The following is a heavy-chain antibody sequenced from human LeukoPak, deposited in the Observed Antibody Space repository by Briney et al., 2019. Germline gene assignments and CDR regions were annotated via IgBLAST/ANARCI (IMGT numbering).Heavy chain of an antibody. CDR3: ARGVRDSGSYSVDYGMDV. CDR1: GGSFSGYY. J-gene: IGHJ6*02. V-gene: IGHV4-34*01. Sequence: SETLSLTCAVYGGSFSGYYWSWIRQPPGKGLEWIGEINHSGSTNYNPSLKSRVTISVDTSKNQFSLKVSSLTAADTAVYYYARGVRDSGSYSVDYGMDVWGQGTTVTVSS. D-gene: IGHD1-26*01. CDR2: INHSGST.